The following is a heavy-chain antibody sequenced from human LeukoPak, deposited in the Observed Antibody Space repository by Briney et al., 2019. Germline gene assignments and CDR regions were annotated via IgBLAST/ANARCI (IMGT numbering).Heavy chain of an antibody. J-gene: IGHJ5*02. CDR1: GGSISSGGYS. V-gene: IGHV4-30-4*08. D-gene: IGHD7-27*01. Sequence: SETLSLTCAVSGGSISSGGYSWSWIRQPPGKGLEWIGYIYYSGSTYYNPSLKSRVTISVDTSKNQFSLKLSSVTAADTAVYYCARSPLTGDGGWFDPWGQGTLVTVSS. CDR3: ARSPLTGDGGWFDP. CDR2: IYYSGST.